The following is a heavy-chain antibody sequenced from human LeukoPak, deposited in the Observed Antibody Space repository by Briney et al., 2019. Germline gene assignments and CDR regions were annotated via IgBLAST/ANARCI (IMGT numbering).Heavy chain of an antibody. CDR2: IYSSGST. D-gene: IGHD1-14*01. Sequence: PSETLSLTCTVSGGSISSYYWSWIRQPPGKGLEWIGYIYSSGSTNYNPSLKSRVTISVGTSKNQFSLKLSSVTAADTAVYYCARVPGIPDALDIWGQGTMVTVSS. CDR3: ARVPGIPDALDI. J-gene: IGHJ3*02. CDR1: GGSISSYY. V-gene: IGHV4-59*01.